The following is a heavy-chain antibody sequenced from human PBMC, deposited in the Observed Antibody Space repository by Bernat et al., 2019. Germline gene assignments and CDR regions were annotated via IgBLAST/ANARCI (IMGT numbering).Heavy chain of an antibody. CDR2: IKSKTDGGTT. CDR1: GFTFSNAW. V-gene: IGHV3-15*07. D-gene: IGHD3-22*01. J-gene: IGHJ3*02. Sequence: EVQLVESGGGLVKPGGSLRLSCAASGFTFSNAWMNWVRQAPGKGLEWVGRIKSKTDGGTTDYAAPVKGRFTISRDDSKDTLYLQMNSLKTEDIAVYYCTTPPRYYDSSGYPEDAFDIWGQGTMVTVAS. CDR3: TTPPRYYDSSGYPEDAFDI.